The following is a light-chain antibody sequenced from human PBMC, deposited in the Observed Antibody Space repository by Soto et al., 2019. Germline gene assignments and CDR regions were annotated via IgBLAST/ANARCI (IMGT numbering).Light chain of an antibody. CDR2: HAS. CDR3: QQYNNLPPT. V-gene: IGKV3-15*01. CDR1: QSVTSN. J-gene: IGKJ5*01. Sequence: EIVMTQSPATLSVSPGERATLSCRASQSVTSNLAWYQQKPAQAPRLLIYHASARPGGIPARFSGSGSGTEFTLTISSLQSEDFVVYFCQQYNNLPPTFGQGTRLEIK.